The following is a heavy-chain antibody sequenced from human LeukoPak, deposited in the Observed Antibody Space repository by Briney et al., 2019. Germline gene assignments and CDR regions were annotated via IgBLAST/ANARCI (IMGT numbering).Heavy chain of an antibody. CDR1: GYTFTGYY. V-gene: IGHV1-2*02. Sequence: GASVKVSCKASGYTFTGYYMHWVRQAPGQGLEWMGWINPNSGGTNYAQKFQGRVTMTRDTSISTAYMELSRLRSDDTAVYYCAREDYGGIYYFDHWGQGTLVTVSS. D-gene: IGHD4-23*01. J-gene: IGHJ4*02. CDR2: INPNSGGT. CDR3: AREDYGGIYYFDH.